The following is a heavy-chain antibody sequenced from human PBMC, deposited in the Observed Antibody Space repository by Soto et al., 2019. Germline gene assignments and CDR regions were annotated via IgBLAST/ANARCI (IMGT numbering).Heavy chain of an antibody. J-gene: IGHJ4*02. CDR3: ARAVVAATGFDGEPPEGFDY. CDR2: IWYDGSNK. V-gene: IGHV3-33*01. D-gene: IGHD2-15*01. Sequence: GGSLRLSCAASGFTFSSYGMHWVRQAPGKGLEWVAVIWYDGSNKYYADSVKGRFTISRDNSKNTLYLQMNSLRAEDTAVYYCARAVVAATGFDGEPPEGFDYWGQGTLVTVSS. CDR1: GFTFSSYG.